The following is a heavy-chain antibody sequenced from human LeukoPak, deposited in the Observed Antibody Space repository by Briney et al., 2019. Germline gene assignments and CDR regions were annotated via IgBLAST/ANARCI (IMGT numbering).Heavy chain of an antibody. CDR1: GFTFSSYS. J-gene: IGHJ4*02. CDR3: AKGDSGSPGYFDY. V-gene: IGHV3-23*01. CDR2: TSGSGGST. D-gene: IGHD3-10*01. Sequence: GGSLRLSCAASGFTFSSYSMNWVRQAPGKGLEWVSATSGSGGSTYYADSVKGRFTISRDNSKNTLYLQMNSLRAEDTAVYYCAKGDSGSPGYFDYWGQGTLVTVSS.